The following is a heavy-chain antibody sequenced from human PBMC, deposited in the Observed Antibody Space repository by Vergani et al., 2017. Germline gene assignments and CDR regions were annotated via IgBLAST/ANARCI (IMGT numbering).Heavy chain of an antibody. CDR1: GFPFSSYS. Sequence: EVQLVESGGGLVKPGGSLRLSCAASGFPFSSYSMNWVRQAPGKGLEWVSSISSSSSYIYYADSVKGRFTISRDNAKNSLYRQMNSVRAEDTAVYYCARDDRAYYFDYWGQGTLVTVSS. D-gene: IGHD1-14*01. J-gene: IGHJ4*02. V-gene: IGHV3-21*01. CDR3: ARDDRAYYFDY. CDR2: ISSSSSYI.